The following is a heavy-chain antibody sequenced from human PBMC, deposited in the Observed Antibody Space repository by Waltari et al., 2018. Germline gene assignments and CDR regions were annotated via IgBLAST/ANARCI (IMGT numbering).Heavy chain of an antibody. CDR1: GGSISSHY. CDR2: ISSSSSTI. CDR3: AREAAHSFKARRGYYFDY. D-gene: IGHD3-10*01. V-gene: IGHV3-11*04. J-gene: IGHJ4*02. Sequence: QVQLQESGPGLVKPSETLSLTCTVSGGSISSHYWSWIRQPPGKGLEWVSYISSSSSTIYYADSVKGRFTISRDNAKNSLYLQMNSLRAEDTAVYYCAREAAHSFKARRGYYFDYWGQGTLVTVSS.